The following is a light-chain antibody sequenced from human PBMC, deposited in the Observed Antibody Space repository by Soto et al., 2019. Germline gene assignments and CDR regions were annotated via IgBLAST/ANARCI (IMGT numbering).Light chain of an antibody. CDR3: QQYSSLWT. V-gene: IGKV3-20*01. Sequence: EIVLTQSPGTLSLSPGARAPLSCRTSQSVNNNYLAWYQQKPGQAPRLLIYGASSRATGIPDRFSGSGSGTDFTLSISRLEPEDFAVYYCQQYSSLWTFGQGTKVDIK. CDR1: QSVNNNY. CDR2: GAS. J-gene: IGKJ1*01.